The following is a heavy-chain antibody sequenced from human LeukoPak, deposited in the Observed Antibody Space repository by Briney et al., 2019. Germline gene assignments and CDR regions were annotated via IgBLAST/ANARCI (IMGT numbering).Heavy chain of an antibody. D-gene: IGHD6-6*01. J-gene: IGHJ6*03. CDR3: ARGGVYSSSYYYYYYMDV. V-gene: IGHV1-69*13. CDR2: IIPIFGTA. Sequence: ASVKVSCKASGGTFSSYAISWVRQAPGQGLEWMGGIIPIFGTANYAQKFQGRVTITADESTSTAYMELSSLRSEDTAVYYCARGGVYSSSYYYYYYMDVWGKGTTVTVSS. CDR1: GGTFSSYA.